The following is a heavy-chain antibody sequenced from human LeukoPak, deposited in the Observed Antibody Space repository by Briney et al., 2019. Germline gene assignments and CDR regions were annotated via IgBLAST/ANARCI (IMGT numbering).Heavy chain of an antibody. J-gene: IGHJ4*02. D-gene: IGHD5-18*01. CDR3: ARARSGYSYGFIDY. CDR1: GFIVSGDY. Sequence: GSLRLSCVVSGFIVSGDYMSWIRQPPGKGLEWIGYIYYSGNTNYNPALKSRVTILVDTSKNHFSLELSSLTAADTAVYYCARARSGYSYGFIDYWGQGALVTVSS. V-gene: IGHV4-59*02. CDR2: IYYSGNT.